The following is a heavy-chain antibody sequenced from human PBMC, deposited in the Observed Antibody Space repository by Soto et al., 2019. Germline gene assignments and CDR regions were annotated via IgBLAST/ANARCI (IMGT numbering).Heavy chain of an antibody. CDR3: AKARTALVLGWYLDF. CDR2: ISSDGDNK. J-gene: IGHJ2*01. Sequence: QVQLVESGGGVVQPGRSLRLSCLASGFTFCSYGRHWVRQAPGEELEWMSLISSDGDNKYYADSVKGRFTISRDISKNTLYLQMNSLRAEDTAVYYCAKARTALVLGWYLDFWGRGTLVTVSP. D-gene: IGHD5-18*01. V-gene: IGHV3-30*18. CDR1: GFTFCSYG.